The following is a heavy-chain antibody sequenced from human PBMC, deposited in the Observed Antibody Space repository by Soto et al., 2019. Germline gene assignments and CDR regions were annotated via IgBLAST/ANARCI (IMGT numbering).Heavy chain of an antibody. CDR1: GFTFSSYA. D-gene: IGHD6-6*01. CDR2: ISGSDDST. V-gene: IGHV3-23*01. J-gene: IGHJ4*02. Sequence: GGSLRLSCAASGFTFSSYAMSWVRQAPGKGLEWVSVISGSDDSTYYADSVKGRFTISRDNSKSTLYLQMNSLRAEDTAVYYCAKRSSSSTFDYWGQGTLVTVSS. CDR3: AKRSSSSTFDY.